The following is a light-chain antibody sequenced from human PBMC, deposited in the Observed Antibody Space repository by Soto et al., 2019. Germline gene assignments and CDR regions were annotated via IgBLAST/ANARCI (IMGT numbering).Light chain of an antibody. CDR1: QSISNNY. J-gene: IGKJ1*01. CDR3: QQYGSSGT. V-gene: IGKV3-20*01. CDR2: GAS. Sequence: IVWTQSPGSLSLSPGERATLSCRASQSISNNYLAWYQQKPGQAPRLLIYGASNRATGIPDRFSGSGSGTDFTLTISRLEPEDFAVYYCQQYGSSGTFGQGTKVDIK.